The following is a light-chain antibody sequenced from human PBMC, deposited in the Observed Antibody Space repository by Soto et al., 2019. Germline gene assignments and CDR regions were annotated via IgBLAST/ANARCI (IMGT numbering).Light chain of an antibody. V-gene: IGLV2-14*01. J-gene: IGLJ1*01. CDR1: SGDIGSYNR. Sequence: QSVLTQPASVSGSPGQSITISCTGTSGDIGSYNRVSWYQQHPGKAPKLIIYEVTDRPSGVSNRFSGSKSGNTASLTISGLQAEDEAEDYCSSYTNNNTRACVFGTGTKVTVL. CDR3: SSYTNNNTRACV. CDR2: EVT.